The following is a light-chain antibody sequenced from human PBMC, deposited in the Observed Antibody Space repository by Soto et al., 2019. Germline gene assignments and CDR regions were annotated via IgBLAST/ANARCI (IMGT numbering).Light chain of an antibody. CDR2: GAS. CDR1: QGISND. J-gene: IGKJ2*01. Sequence: IQMTQSPSSLSASVGDRVTITCRTSQGISNDLGWYQQKPGKAPKLLIYGASILQNGVPSRFSGSGSGTDFTLTISSLQPEDFATYYCLQDYIYPRTFGQGTNLEIK. CDR3: LQDYIYPRT. V-gene: IGKV1-6*01.